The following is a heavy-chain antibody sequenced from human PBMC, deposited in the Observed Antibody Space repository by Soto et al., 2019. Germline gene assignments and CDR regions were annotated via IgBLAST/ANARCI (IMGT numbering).Heavy chain of an antibody. V-gene: IGHV1-8*01. CDR2: MNPNSGNT. D-gene: IGHD6-6*01. Sequence: ASVKVSCKASGYTFTSYDINWVRQATGQGLEWMGWMNPNSGNTGYAQKFQGRVTMTRNTSINTAYMELSSLRSEDTAVYYCARGGGLYSSSLPNWFDPWGQGTLVTVSS. CDR1: GYTFTSYD. CDR3: ARGGGLYSSSLPNWFDP. J-gene: IGHJ5*02.